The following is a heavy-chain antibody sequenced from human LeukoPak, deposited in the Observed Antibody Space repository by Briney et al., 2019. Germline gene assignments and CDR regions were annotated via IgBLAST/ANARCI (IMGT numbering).Heavy chain of an antibody. J-gene: IGHJ4*02. D-gene: IGHD3-9*01. CDR2: IYYSGST. Sequence: PSETLSLTCSVSGGSMNSYYWSWIRQYPGKGLEWIGYIYYSGSTNYNPSLKSRVTISVDTSKNQFSLKLSSVTAADTAVYYCARHVWLQPFDYWGQGTLVNVSS. CDR1: GGSMNSYY. CDR3: ARHVWLQPFDY. V-gene: IGHV4-59*08.